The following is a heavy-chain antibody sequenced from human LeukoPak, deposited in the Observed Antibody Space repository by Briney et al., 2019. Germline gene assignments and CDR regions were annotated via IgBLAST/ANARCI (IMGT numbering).Heavy chain of an antibody. CDR1: GFTFSDHY. J-gene: IGHJ6*02. CDR3: ARGGYSSSSFYGMDV. CDR2: TGNKANSYTT. D-gene: IGHD6-6*01. Sequence: GGSLRLSCAASGFTFSDHYMDWVRQVPGQGLEWVGHTGNKANSYTTEYAASVKGRFTISRDDSKNSLYLQMNSLKTEDTAVYYCARGGYSSSSFYGMDVWGQGTTVTVSS. V-gene: IGHV3-72*01.